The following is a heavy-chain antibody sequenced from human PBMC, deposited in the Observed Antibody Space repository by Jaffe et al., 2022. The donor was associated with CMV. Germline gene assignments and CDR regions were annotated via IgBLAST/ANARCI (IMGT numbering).Heavy chain of an antibody. CDR2: ISSSSSYI. CDR3: ARVSWYRGDFDY. D-gene: IGHD6-13*01. V-gene: IGHV3-21*01. CDR1: GFTFSSYS. J-gene: IGHJ4*02. Sequence: EVQLVESGGGLVKPGGSLRLSCAASGFTFSSYSMNWVRQAPGKGLEWVSSISSSSSYIYYADSVKGRFTISRDNAKNSLYLQMNSLRAEDTAVYYCARVSWYRGDFDYWGQGTLVTVSS.